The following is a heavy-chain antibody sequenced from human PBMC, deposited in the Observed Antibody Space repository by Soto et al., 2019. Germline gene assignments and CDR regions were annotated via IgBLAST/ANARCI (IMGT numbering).Heavy chain of an antibody. D-gene: IGHD3-10*01. V-gene: IGHV4-31*03. CDR3: ARDRLTMVRGGSLYYYGMDV. CDR1: GGSISSGGYY. Sequence: PSETLSLTCTVSGGSISSGGYYWSWIRQHPGKGLEWIGYIYYSGSTYYNPSLKSRVTISVDTSKNQFSLKLSSVTAADTAVYYCARDRLTMVRGGSLYYYGMDVWGQGTTVTVSS. J-gene: IGHJ6*02. CDR2: IYYSGST.